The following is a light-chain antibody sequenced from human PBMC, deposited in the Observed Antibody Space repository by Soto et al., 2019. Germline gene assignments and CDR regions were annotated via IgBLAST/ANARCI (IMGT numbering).Light chain of an antibody. CDR3: HQYGNGAYT. CDR1: QSVPHNN. V-gene: IGKV3-20*01. CDR2: AAS. Sequence: IVLTQSPGTLSLSPGERLTLSCRAIQSVPHNNLAWFQQKPGQAPRLLIQAASTRAVGIPVRFSGGGSGTDFTLAISRLAPEDFAVYYCHQYGNGAYTFGQGTKVEMK. J-gene: IGKJ2*01.